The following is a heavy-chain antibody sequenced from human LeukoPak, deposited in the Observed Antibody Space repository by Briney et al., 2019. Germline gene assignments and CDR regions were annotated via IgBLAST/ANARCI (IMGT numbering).Heavy chain of an antibody. V-gene: IGHV4-59*08. J-gene: IGHJ4*02. Sequence: SETLSLTCTVSGGSISSYYWSWIRQPPGNGLEWIGYIYYSGSTNYNPSLKSRVTISVDTSKNQFSLKLSSVTAADTAVYYCAGFAYYYDSSGYAGYWGQGTLVTVSS. CDR1: GGSISSYY. CDR2: IYYSGST. D-gene: IGHD3-22*01. CDR3: AGFAYYYDSSGYAGY.